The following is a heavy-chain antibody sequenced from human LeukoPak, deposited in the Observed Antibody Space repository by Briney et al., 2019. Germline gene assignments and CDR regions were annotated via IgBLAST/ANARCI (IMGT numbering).Heavy chain of an antibody. Sequence: PSETLSLTCTVSGGSISSYYWSWIRQPPGKGLEWIGYISYSGSTNYNPSLKSRVTISLDTSKNQFSLKLSSVTAADTAVYYCATSDQWRKSGASDCWGQGTLVTVSS. CDR1: GGSISSYY. V-gene: IGHV4-59*01. CDR3: ATSDQWRKSGASDC. J-gene: IGHJ4*02. CDR2: ISYSGST. D-gene: IGHD1-26*01.